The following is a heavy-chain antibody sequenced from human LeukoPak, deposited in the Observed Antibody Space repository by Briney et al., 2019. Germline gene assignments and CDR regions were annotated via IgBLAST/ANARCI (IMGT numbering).Heavy chain of an antibody. CDR2: ISSSSNYI. CDR3: ARDRSTLIEVITFDAFDI. Sequence: RGSLRLSCAASGFTFSTYSMNWVRQAPGKGLEWVSSISSSSNYIYYADSVKGRFTISRDNAKNSLYLQMNSLRAEDTAVYYCARDRSTLIEVITFDAFDIWGQGTMVTVSS. CDR1: GFTFSTYS. J-gene: IGHJ3*02. D-gene: IGHD3-22*01. V-gene: IGHV3-21*01.